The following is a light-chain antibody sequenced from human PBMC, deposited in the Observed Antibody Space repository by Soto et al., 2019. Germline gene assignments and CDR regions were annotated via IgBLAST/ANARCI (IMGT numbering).Light chain of an antibody. V-gene: IGKV3-15*01. Sequence: ILMTQSPATLSVSPGERATLSCRASQSVSNNLAWYQQKPGQAPRLLIYDASTRATGIPARFSGSGSGTEVPLTISGLQSEDFAVYYWQQYNNWPPWTFGQGTKVEIK. CDR2: DAS. CDR3: QQYNNWPPWT. J-gene: IGKJ1*01. CDR1: QSVSNN.